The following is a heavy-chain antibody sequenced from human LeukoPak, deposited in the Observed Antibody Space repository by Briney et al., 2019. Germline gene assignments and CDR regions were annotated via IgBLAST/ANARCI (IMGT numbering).Heavy chain of an antibody. CDR1: GFTFSSYS. CDR3: ARENYDSSGYSKIDY. Sequence: GGPLRLSCAASGFTFSSYSMNWVRQAPGKGLEWVSYISSSSSTIYYADSVKGRFTISRDNAKNSLYLQMNSLRAEDTAVYYCARENYDSSGYSKIDYWGQGTLVTVSS. CDR2: ISSSSSTI. D-gene: IGHD3-22*01. V-gene: IGHV3-48*01. J-gene: IGHJ4*02.